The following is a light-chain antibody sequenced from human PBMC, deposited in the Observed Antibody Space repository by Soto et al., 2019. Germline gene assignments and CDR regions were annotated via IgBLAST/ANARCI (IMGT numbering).Light chain of an antibody. J-gene: IGKJ4*01. V-gene: IGKV3-15*01. CDR3: QQYNNWPVT. CDR2: GAS. CDR1: QSVTIN. Sequence: EIVMTQSPATLSVSPGETVTFFTWAIQSVTINLAWSQHKPGQAPRLLSSGASTGDTGIPARFSGSGSGTEFTLTINSLQSEDFAIYYCQQYNNWPVTFGGGTKVDIK.